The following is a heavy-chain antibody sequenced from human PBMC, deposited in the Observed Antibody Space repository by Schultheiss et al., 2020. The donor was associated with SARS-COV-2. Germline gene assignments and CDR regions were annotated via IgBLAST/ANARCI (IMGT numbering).Heavy chain of an antibody. V-gene: IGHV3-15*01. J-gene: IGHJ4*02. CDR3: TSLGYCRTGTCQY. CDR1: GLTFNNAW. Sequence: GGSLRLSCVASGLTFNNAWMSWVRQAPGKGLEWVGRIRSKADGGTTSYAPSVKGRFTFSRDDSRNTLYLQMNSLKIEDTAMYYCTSLGYCRTGTCQYWGQGTLVTVSS. D-gene: IGHD2-15*01. CDR2: IRSKADGGTT.